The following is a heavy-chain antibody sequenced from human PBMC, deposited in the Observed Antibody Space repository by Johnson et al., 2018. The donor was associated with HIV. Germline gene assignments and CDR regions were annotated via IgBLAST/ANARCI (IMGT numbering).Heavy chain of an antibody. J-gene: IGHJ3*02. CDR3: ARDGLAANAFDT. CDR1: GFSFSNYA. CDR2: ISYDGRNK. Sequence: QVQLVESGGGVVQPGGSLRLTCQASGFSFSNYAIHWVRQAPGKGLEWVAVISYDGRNKDYADSVKGRCTISRDNAKNTLYLQMNSLRAEDTAVYYCARDGLAANAFDTWGQGTMVTVSS. V-gene: IGHV3-30*19. D-gene: IGHD3/OR15-3a*01.